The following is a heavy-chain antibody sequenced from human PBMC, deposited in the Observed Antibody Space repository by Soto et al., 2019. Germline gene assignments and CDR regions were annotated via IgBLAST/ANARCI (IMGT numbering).Heavy chain of an antibody. J-gene: IGHJ4*02. CDR1: GGSFSGYY. V-gene: IGHV4-34*01. CDR2: INHSGST. D-gene: IGHD3-3*01. CDR3: ARAATYYDFWSGYPHFDY. Sequence: SETLSLTCAVYGGSFSGYYWSWIRQPPGKGLEWIGEINHSGSTNYNPSLKSRVTISVDTSKNQFSLKLSSVTAADTAVYYCARAATYYDFWSGYPHFDYWGQGTLVTVSS.